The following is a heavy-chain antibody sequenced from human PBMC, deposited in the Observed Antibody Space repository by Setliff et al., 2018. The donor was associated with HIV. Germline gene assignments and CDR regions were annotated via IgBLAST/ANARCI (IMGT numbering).Heavy chain of an antibody. CDR3: TTDLYDRSGYFQHNAFDI. D-gene: IGHD3-22*01. CDR2: IKSESDGGTT. J-gene: IGHJ3*02. Sequence: GESLTISCAASGFTFSDAWMNWVRQAPGKGPEWVGRIKSESDGGTTDLAAPVKGRFTISRDDSDKTLYLQMNSLETEDTAMYYCTTDLYDRSGYFQHNAFDIWGQGTMVTVSS. CDR1: GFTFSDAW. V-gene: IGHV3-15*01.